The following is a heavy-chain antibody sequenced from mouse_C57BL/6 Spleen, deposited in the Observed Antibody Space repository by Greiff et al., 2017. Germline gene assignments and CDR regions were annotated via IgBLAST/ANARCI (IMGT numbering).Heavy chain of an antibody. V-gene: IGHV3-6*01. J-gene: IGHJ3*01. CDR1: GYSITSGYY. CDR2: ISYDGSN. CDR3: ARSGDYDTWFAY. Sequence: ESGPGLVKPSQSLSLTCSVTGYSITSGYYWNWIRQFPGNKLEWMGYISYDGSNNYNPSLKNRISITRDTSKNQFFLKLNSVTTEDTATYYWARSGDYDTWFAYWGQGTLVTVSA. D-gene: IGHD2-4*01.